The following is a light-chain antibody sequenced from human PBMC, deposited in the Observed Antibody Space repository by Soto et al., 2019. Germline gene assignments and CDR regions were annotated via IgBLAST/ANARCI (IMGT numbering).Light chain of an antibody. V-gene: IGLV2-11*01. CDR1: NSDVGTYNY. J-gene: IGLJ1*01. CDR3: CSYAGRYIYV. Sequence: QSALTQPRSVSGSPGQSVTISCTGTNSDVGTYNYVSWYQQHPGKAPKLIIYDVSKGPSGVPDRFSGSKSGNTASLTISGLQAEDEADYYCCSYAGRYIYVFGTGTKVTVL. CDR2: DVS.